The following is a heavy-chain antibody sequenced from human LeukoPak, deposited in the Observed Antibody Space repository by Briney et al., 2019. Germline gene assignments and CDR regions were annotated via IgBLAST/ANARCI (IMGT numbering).Heavy chain of an antibody. CDR1: GYTFTNYY. CDR3: ASTPGVTRYDY. CDR2: INPSDGST. Sequence: ASVKVSCKASGYTFTNYYMHWVRQAPGQGLEWMGIINPSDGSTGYAQKFQGRVTMTRDTSTSTVYMELSSLRSEDTAVYYCASTPGVTRYDYWGQGTLVTVSS. D-gene: IGHD4-17*01. V-gene: IGHV1-46*01. J-gene: IGHJ4*02.